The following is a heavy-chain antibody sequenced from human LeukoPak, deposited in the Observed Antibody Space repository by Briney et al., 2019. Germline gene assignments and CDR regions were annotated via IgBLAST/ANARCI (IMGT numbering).Heavy chain of an antibody. CDR1: GGSISSHY. CDR2: IYYSGST. J-gene: IGHJ6*03. CDR3: AREEGYYDTSGRYYYYYMDV. V-gene: IGHV4-59*11. Sequence: SETLSLTCTVSGGSISSHYWSWIRQPPGKGLEWIGYIYYSGSTNYNPSLKGRVTISVDTPKNQFSLKLSSVTAADTAVYYCAREEGYYDTSGRYYYYYMDVWGKGTTVTVSS. D-gene: IGHD3-22*01.